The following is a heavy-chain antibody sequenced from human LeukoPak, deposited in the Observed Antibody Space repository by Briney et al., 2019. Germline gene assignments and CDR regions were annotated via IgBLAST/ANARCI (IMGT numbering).Heavy chain of an antibody. Sequence: GGSLRLSRAASGFTFSSYEMNWVRQAPGKGLEWVSYISSSGSNIYYADSVKGRFTISRDNAKNSLYLQMNSLRAEDTAVYYCARYCSGGSCYSDLGLYYYGMDVWGQGTTVTVSS. J-gene: IGHJ6*02. CDR3: ARYCSGGSCYSDLGLYYYGMDV. D-gene: IGHD2-15*01. CDR2: ISSSGSNI. V-gene: IGHV3-48*03. CDR1: GFTFSSYE.